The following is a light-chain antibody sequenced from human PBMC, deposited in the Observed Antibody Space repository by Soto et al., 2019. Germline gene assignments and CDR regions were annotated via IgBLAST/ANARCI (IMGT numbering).Light chain of an antibody. V-gene: IGKV3-20*01. Sequence: EIVLTQSPGTLSLSPGERATLSCRASQSVSSSYLAWYQQKPGQAPRLLIYGASSRATGIPDRFSVSGSGTDFTLTISRLEPDDFAVYYCQHSGTFGQGTKVEIK. CDR3: QHSGT. CDR2: GAS. J-gene: IGKJ1*01. CDR1: QSVSSSY.